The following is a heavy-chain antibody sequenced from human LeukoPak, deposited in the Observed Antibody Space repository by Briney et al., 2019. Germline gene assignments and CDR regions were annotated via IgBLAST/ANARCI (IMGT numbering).Heavy chain of an antibody. D-gene: IGHD2-2*01. CDR2: IKQDGSEK. CDR1: GFTFSSYW. V-gene: IGHV3-7*03. J-gene: IGHJ4*02. Sequence: GGSLRLSCAASGFTFSSYWMSWVRQAPGKGLEWVGNIKQDGSEKYYVDSVKGRFTISRDNAKNSLYLQMNSLRAEDTAVYYCARDSPHCSSTSCQLFDYWGQGTLVTVSS. CDR3: ARDSPHCSSTSCQLFDY.